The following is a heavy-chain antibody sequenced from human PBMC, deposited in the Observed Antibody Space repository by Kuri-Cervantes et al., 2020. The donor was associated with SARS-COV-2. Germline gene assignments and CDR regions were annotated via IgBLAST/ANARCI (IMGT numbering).Heavy chain of an antibody. D-gene: IGHD5-18*01. Sequence: GSLRLSCTVSGGSISGYYWSWIRQPPGKGLEWIGEINHSGSTNYNPSLKSRVTISVDTSKNQFSLKLSSVTAADTAVYYCARGRGYSYGHYYYYMDVWGKGTTVTVSS. V-gene: IGHV4-34*01. CDR3: ARGRGYSYGHYYYYMDV. CDR1: GGSISGYY. CDR2: INHSGST. J-gene: IGHJ6*03.